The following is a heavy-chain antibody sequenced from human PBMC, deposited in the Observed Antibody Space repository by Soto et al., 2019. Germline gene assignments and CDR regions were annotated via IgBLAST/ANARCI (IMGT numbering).Heavy chain of an antibody. CDR2: IYHSGSA. Sequence: QVQLHESGPGLVKPSQTLSLTCTVSGGSISSPGFYWSWLRQHPGKGLEWIGYIYHSGSAYYNPSLKSRVTISVDTSENQFFLTMSSVTAADTAVYYCARDGGGYTPFDNWGQGTLVTVSS. J-gene: IGHJ4*02. D-gene: IGHD5-12*01. CDR3: ARDGGGYTPFDN. CDR1: GGSISSPGFY. V-gene: IGHV4-31*03.